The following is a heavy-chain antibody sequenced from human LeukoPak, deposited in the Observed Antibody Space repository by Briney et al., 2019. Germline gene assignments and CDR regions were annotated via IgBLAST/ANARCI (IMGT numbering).Heavy chain of an antibody. V-gene: IGHV3-30*18. J-gene: IGHJ3*02. CDR1: GFTFSSYG. D-gene: IGHD2-2*02. CDR3: ANGKGYCSSTSCYNDAFDI. Sequence: GGSLRLSCAASGFTFSSYGMHWVRQAPGKGLEWVAVISYDGSNKYYADSVKGRFTISRDNSKNTLYLQMNSLRAEDTAVYYCANGKGYCSSTSCYNDAFDIWGQGIMVTVSS. CDR2: ISYDGSNK.